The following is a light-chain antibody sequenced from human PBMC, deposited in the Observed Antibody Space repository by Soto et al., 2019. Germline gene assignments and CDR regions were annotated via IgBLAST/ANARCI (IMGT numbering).Light chain of an antibody. CDR3: CSYAGSSTYYV. CDR2: EVS. CDR1: SSDVGSYNL. V-gene: IGLV2-23*02. J-gene: IGLJ1*01. Sequence: QSVLTQPASVSGSPGQSITISCTGTSSDVGSYNLVSWYQQRPGKAPKVMIYEVSKQPSGVSNRFSGSKSGNTASLTISGLQAEDEADYYCCSYAGSSTYYVFGTGTKLTVL.